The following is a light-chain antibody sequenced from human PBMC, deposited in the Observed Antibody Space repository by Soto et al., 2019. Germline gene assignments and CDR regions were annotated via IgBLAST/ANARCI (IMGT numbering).Light chain of an antibody. CDR3: SSYTSSSLYV. J-gene: IGLJ1*01. Sequence: QPVLTQPASVSGSPGQSITISCTGTSSDVGGYNSVSWYQQHPGKAPKLIIYEVSNRPSGVSNRFSGSKSGNTASLTISGLQAEDEADYYCSSYTSSSLYVFGTGTKLTVL. CDR1: SSDVGGYNS. V-gene: IGLV2-14*01. CDR2: EVS.